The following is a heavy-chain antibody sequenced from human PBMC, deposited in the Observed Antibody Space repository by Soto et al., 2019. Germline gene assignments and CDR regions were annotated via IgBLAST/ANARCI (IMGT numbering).Heavy chain of an antibody. CDR3: AKTTVSRAYYFDY. CDR2: ISASGGST. J-gene: IGHJ4*02. D-gene: IGHD4-17*01. CDR1: GFTFSSYA. Sequence: GGSLRLSCAASGFTFSSYAMSWVRQAPGKGLEWVSTISASGGSTYYADSVKGRLTISRDNSKNTLYLQMNSLRAEDTAVYYCAKTTVSRAYYFDYWGQGTLVTVSS. V-gene: IGHV3-23*01.